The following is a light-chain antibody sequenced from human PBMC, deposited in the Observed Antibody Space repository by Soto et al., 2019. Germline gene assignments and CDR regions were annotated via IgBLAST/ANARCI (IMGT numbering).Light chain of an antibody. CDR3: QQYGSSPPT. CDR2: DAS. V-gene: IGKV3-20*01. CDR1: QSFDNY. J-gene: IGKJ4*01. Sequence: EIVLMQSPCTLDFSPWAGATVSCVTSQSFDNYLAWYEQKPGQAPRLLIYDASSRPTGIPDRFSGSGSGTDFTLTVSRLEPEDFAVYYCQQYGSSPPTFGGGTKVDIK.